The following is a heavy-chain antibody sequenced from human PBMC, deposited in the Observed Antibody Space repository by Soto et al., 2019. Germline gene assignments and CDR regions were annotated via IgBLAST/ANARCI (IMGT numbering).Heavy chain of an antibody. CDR3: ARTRLDIVVVPAAIEFDP. D-gene: IGHD2-2*02. Sequence: LSLTCTVSGDSISTGGYYWSWLRQHPGKGLEWIGYIYYSGSTYYNPSLKSRFTISVDTSKNQFSLKLSSVTAADTAVYYCARTRLDIVVVPAAIEFDPWGQGTLVTVSS. V-gene: IGHV4-31*03. J-gene: IGHJ5*02. CDR1: GDSISTGGYY. CDR2: IYYSGST.